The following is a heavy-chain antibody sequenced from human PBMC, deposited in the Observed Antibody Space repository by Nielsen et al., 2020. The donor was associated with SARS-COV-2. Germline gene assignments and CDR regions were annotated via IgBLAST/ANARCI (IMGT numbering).Heavy chain of an antibody. Sequence: GESLKISCAASGLTFNTYAMSWVRQAPGKGLDWVSTIGGIDSSNTYYPDSVKGRFTIPRDNSKNTLFLQMNSLRAEDTAVYFCATMVRGYYMDVWGKGTTVTVSS. V-gene: IGHV3-23*01. D-gene: IGHD3-10*01. J-gene: IGHJ6*03. CDR1: GLTFNTYA. CDR2: IGGIDSSNT. CDR3: ATMVRGYYMDV.